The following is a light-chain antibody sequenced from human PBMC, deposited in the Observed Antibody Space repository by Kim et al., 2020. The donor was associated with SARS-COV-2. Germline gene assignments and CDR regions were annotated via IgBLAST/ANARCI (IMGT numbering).Light chain of an antibody. CDR3: QSYYSRGWL. J-gene: IGLJ3*02. Sequence: GRTVTVSATRSLSSLASNYGQWYPQRPGSAPTTVIYEDNQRPSGVPDRFSGSIDSSSNSASLTISGLKTEDEADYYCQSYYSRGWLFGGGTQLTVL. CDR1: LSSLASNY. V-gene: IGLV6-57*02. CDR2: EDN.